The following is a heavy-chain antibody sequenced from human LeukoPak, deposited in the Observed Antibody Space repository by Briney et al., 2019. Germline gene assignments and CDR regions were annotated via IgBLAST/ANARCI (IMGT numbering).Heavy chain of an antibody. V-gene: IGHV3-23*01. CDR1: GFTFSDYA. CDR2: ISNSGGAR. J-gene: IGHJ6*02. D-gene: IGHD3-10*01. Sequence: PGGSLRLSCTASGFTFSDYAMNWVRQAPGRGLEWVSGISNSGGARYYAGSVKGRSTVSRDNFRNTVYLQMNSLRAEDTAVYYCAKIWFGSYPYDGMDVWGQGTTVTVSS. CDR3: AKIWFGSYPYDGMDV.